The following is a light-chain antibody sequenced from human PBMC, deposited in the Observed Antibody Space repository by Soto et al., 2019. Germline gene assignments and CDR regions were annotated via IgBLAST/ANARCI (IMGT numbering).Light chain of an antibody. CDR1: SSNIGGNT. Sequence: QAVVTQPPSASGTPGQRVTISCSGSSSNIGGNTVNWYQQLPGTAPRLLIYSNNQRPSGVPDRFSGSKSGTSASLAISGLQSEDEADYYCAAWDDSLNGWVFGGGTKVTVL. CDR2: SNN. V-gene: IGLV1-44*01. J-gene: IGLJ3*02. CDR3: AAWDDSLNGWV.